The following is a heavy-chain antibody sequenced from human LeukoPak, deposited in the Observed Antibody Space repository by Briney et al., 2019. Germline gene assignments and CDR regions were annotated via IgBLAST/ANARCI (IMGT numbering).Heavy chain of an antibody. CDR3: AMDYYGSGSYSN. CDR1: GYTFTSYY. Sequence: GASVKVSCKASGYTFTSYYMHWVRQAPGQGLEWMGIINPSGGSTSYAQKFQGSVTMTRDTSTSTVYMELSSLRSEDAAVYYCAMDYYGSGSYSNWGQGTLVTVSS. CDR2: INPSGGST. D-gene: IGHD3-10*01. J-gene: IGHJ4*02. V-gene: IGHV1-46*01.